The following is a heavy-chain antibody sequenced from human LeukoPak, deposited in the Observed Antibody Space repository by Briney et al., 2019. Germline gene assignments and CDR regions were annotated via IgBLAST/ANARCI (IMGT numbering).Heavy chain of an antibody. V-gene: IGHV3-48*04. D-gene: IGHD6-13*01. J-gene: IGHJ4*02. CDR2: IDTSSTTM. CDR3: ARVTGSSSWEYYFDY. CDR1: GLTFSKYS. Sequence: GGSLRLSCAASGLTFSKYSMTWVRQAPGKGLEWVSFIDTSSTTMYYTDSVKGRFTISRDNAKNSLYLQMNSLRAEDTAVYYCARVTGSSSWEYYFDYWGQGTLVTVSS.